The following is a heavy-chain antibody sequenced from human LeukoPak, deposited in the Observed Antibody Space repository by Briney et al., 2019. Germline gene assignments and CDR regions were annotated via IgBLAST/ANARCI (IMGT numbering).Heavy chain of an antibody. CDR3: ASLRERSYYARGFDY. CDR1: GGSFSGYY. Sequence: PSETLSLTCAVYGGSFSGYYWSWLRQPPGKGLEWIGEINHSGSTHYNPSLKSRVTISVDTSKNQFSLTQSSVTAADTAVYYCASLRERSYYARGFDYWGQGTLVTVSS. J-gene: IGHJ4*02. D-gene: IGHD1-26*01. V-gene: IGHV4-34*01. CDR2: INHSGST.